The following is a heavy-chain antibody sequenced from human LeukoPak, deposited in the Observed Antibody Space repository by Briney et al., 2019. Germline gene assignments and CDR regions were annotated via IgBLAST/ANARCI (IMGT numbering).Heavy chain of an antibody. V-gene: IGHV4-61*01. CDR3: ARVGDYSGSY. J-gene: IGHJ4*02. CDR1: GGSVSSGSYY. Sequence: SSDTQSLTCTVSGGSVSSGSYYGRWIRQPPGKGLEWIRRSNYYGSTNYNPSLQSRVTISVDTSKNQFSLKLRSVTAADTTLSSWARVGDYSGSYWGQEILVTVSS. CDR2: SNYYGST. D-gene: IGHD1-26*01.